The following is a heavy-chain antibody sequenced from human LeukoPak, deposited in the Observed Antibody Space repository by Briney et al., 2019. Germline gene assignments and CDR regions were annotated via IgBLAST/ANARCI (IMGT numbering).Heavy chain of an antibody. J-gene: IGHJ5*02. Sequence: SETLSLTCTVSGGSISGYYWNWIRQPPGKGLEWIGYVFYSGSTIYSPSLKSRVTISADTSKNQFFLKVTSVTAADTAVYYCARGTALLGSGISFDPWGQGTRVTVSS. CDR3: ARGTALLGSGISFDP. V-gene: IGHV4-59*01. D-gene: IGHD3-10*02. CDR1: GGSISGYY. CDR2: VFYSGST.